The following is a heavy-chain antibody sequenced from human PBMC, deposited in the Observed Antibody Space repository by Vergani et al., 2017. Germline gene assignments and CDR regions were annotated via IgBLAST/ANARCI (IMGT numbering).Heavy chain of an antibody. CDR1: GDSVISTDYH. V-gene: IGHV4-39*01. D-gene: IGHD2-15*01. J-gene: IGHJ4*02. CDR2: MAYSGST. Sequence: QVQLQESGPGLVKPSETLSLTCTVSGDSVISTDYHWGWTRQPPGKGLEWIGSMAYSGSTSYDPSLESRISMSFETPKNQFFLRMTSVTAADTAVYYCASRRGACRAAYCHSYDFWGARALVGVSS. CDR3: ASRRGACRAAYCHSYDF.